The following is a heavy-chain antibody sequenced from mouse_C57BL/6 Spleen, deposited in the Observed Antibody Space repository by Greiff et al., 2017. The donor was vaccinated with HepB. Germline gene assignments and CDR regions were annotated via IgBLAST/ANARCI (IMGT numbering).Heavy chain of an antibody. D-gene: IGHD2-4*01. J-gene: IGHJ3*01. V-gene: IGHV1-26*01. CDR1: GYTFTDYY. CDR3: ARRDYDPAWFAY. Sequence: EVQLQQSGPELVKPGASVKISCKASGYTFTDYYMNWVKQSHGKSLEWIGDINPNNGGTSYNQKFKGKATLTVDKSSSTAYMELRSLTSEDSAVYYCARRDYDPAWFAYWGQGTLVTVSA. CDR2: INPNNGGT.